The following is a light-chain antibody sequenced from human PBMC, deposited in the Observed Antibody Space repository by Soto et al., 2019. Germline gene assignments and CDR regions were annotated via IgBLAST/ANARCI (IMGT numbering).Light chain of an antibody. CDR1: ESISSW. CDR2: DAS. Sequence: GDRVTITCRASESISSWLAWYQQKPGKAPQLLIYDASSLESGVPSRFSGSGSGTEFTLTIRSLQPDDFATYYCQQYNSYWTFDQGTKVEIK. V-gene: IGKV1-5*01. CDR3: QQYNSYWT. J-gene: IGKJ1*01.